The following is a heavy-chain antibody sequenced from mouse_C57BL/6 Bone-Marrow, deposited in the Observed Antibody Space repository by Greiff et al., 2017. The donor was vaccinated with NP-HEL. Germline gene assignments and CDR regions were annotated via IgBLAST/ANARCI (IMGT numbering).Heavy chain of an antibody. CDR1: GFTFSDYG. Sequence: VQLQESGGGLVKPGGSLKLSCAASGFTFSDYGMHWVRQAPEKGLEWVAYISSGSSTIYYADTVKGRFTISRDNAKNTLFLQMTSLRSEDTAMYYCARRYYGSSPFAYWGQGTLVTVSA. V-gene: IGHV5-17*01. CDR3: ARRYYGSSPFAY. J-gene: IGHJ3*01. D-gene: IGHD1-1*01. CDR2: ISSGSSTI.